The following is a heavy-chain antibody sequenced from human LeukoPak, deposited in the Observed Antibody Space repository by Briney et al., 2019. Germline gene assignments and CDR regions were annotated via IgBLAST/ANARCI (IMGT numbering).Heavy chain of an antibody. Sequence: SETLSLTCTVSGGSISSYYWSWIRQPPGKGLEWVGYIYYSASTNNNPSLKSRVTIAVDTSKNQFSLKLSSVTAADTAVYYCAGPPGIAAAGYYYYYMDVWGKGTTVTVSS. V-gene: IGHV4-59*01. CDR3: AGPPGIAAAGYYYYYMDV. CDR2: IYYSAST. J-gene: IGHJ6*03. CDR1: GGSISSYY. D-gene: IGHD6-13*01.